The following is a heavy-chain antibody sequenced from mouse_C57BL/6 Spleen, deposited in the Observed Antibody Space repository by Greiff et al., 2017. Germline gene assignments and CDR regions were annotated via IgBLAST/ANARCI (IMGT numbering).Heavy chain of an antibody. Sequence: QVQLKQSGAELMKPGASVKLSCKATGYTFTGYWIEWVKQRPGHGLEWIGEILPGSGSTNYNEKFTGKATFTADTSSNTAYMQLSSLTTEDSAIYYCASPERNGLYYFDYWGQGTTLTVSS. CDR3: ASPERNGLYYFDY. CDR2: ILPGSGST. J-gene: IGHJ2*01. V-gene: IGHV1-9*01. CDR1: GYTFTGYW.